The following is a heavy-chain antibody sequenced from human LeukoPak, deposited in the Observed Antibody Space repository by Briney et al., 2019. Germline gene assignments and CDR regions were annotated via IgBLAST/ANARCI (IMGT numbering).Heavy chain of an antibody. CDR1: GFTSSSYG. J-gene: IGHJ4*02. CDR3: AKDALWFGELGRGYFDY. CDR2: IRYDGSNK. D-gene: IGHD3-10*01. Sequence: GGSLRLSCAASGFTSSSYGMHWVRQAPGKGLEWVAFIRYDGSNKYYADSVKGRFTISRDNSKNTLYLQMNSLRAEDTAVYYCAKDALWFGELGRGYFDYWGQGTLVTVSS. V-gene: IGHV3-30*02.